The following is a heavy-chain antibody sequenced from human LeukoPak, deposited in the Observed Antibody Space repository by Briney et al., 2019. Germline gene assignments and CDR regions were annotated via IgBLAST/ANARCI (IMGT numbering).Heavy chain of an antibody. V-gene: IGHV1-69*04. D-gene: IGHD3-22*01. Sequence: SVKVSCKASGGTFSSYAISWVRQAPGQGLEWMGRIIPILGIANYAQKFQGGVTITADKSTSTAYMELSSLRSEDTAVYYCARDGVEYYYDSSGYSPSDYWGQGTLVTVSS. CDR2: IIPILGIA. CDR3: ARDGVEYYYDSSGYSPSDY. J-gene: IGHJ4*02. CDR1: GGTFSSYA.